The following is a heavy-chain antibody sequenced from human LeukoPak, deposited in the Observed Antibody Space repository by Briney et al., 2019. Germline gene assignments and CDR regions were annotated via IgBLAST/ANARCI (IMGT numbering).Heavy chain of an antibody. CDR3: TRGTLNTFDF. V-gene: IGHV4-39*07. CDR2: IYHSGST. D-gene: IGHD2/OR15-2a*01. Sequence: SETLSLTCTVSGGSISSTGYYWGWIRQPPGKGLEWIGSIYHSGSTYYNPSLKSRVTISVDTSKNQFSLKLDSVTAADTAVFYCTRGTLNTFDFWGQGTLVTVSS. CDR1: GGSISSTGYY. J-gene: IGHJ4*02.